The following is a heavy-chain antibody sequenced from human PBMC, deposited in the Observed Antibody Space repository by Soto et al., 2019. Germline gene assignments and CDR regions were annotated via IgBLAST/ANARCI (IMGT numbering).Heavy chain of an antibody. CDR2: ISYDGSNR. D-gene: IGHD3-10*01. CDR3: VGGQYYFDS. CDR1: GFPFTTYG. V-gene: IGHV3-30*03. Sequence: QVQLVESGGGVVQPGRSLRLSCAASGFPFTTYGMHWVREGPGKGLEWVAVISYDGSNRYYADSVKGRFTISRDNSKNTLYLQMNDLRPEDTALYYCVGGQYYFDSRGQGTLVTVSS. J-gene: IGHJ4*02.